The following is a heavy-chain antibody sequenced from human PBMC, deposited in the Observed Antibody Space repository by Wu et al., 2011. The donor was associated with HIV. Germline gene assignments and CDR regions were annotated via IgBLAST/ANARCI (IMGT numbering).Heavy chain of an antibody. J-gene: IGHJ6*02. CDR1: GGTFSNHA. Sequence: QVQLMQSGAEVKKPGASVKVSCKASGGTFSNHAVNWVRQAPGQGLEWMGRIIPIFDTKNYAQKFQGRVTITADKSTTTAYMDLSSLRSEDTAVYYCARGTDTYYFYGMDVWGQGTAVTVSS. CDR2: IIPIFDTK. D-gene: IGHD3/OR15-3a*01. CDR3: ARGTDTYYFYGMDV. V-gene: IGHV1-69*06.